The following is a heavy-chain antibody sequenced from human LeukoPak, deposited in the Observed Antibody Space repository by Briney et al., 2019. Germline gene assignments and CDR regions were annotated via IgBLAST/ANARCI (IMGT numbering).Heavy chain of an antibody. CDR1: GGSISSGSYY. D-gene: IGHD2-15*01. V-gene: IGHV4-61*02. CDR3: ARGIVVVAQLGFYFYYMDV. J-gene: IGHJ6*03. CDR2: IYTSGST. Sequence: SETLSLTCTVSGGSISSGSYYWSWIRQPAGKGLEWIGRIYTSGSTNYNPSLKSRVTITVDTSKNQFSLKLSSVTAADTAVYYCARGIVVVAQLGFYFYYMDVWGKGTTVTISS.